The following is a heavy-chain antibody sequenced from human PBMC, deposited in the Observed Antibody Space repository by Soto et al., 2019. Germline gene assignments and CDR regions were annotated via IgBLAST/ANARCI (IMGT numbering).Heavy chain of an antibody. J-gene: IGHJ4*02. CDR2: IYWDDDK. V-gene: IGHV2-5*05. Sequence: SGPTLVNPTQTLTLTCTFSGFSLSTSGVGVGWIRQPPGKALEWLALIYWDDDKRYGPSLKSRLTITKDTSKNQVVLTMTNMDPVDTATYYCARLYCSGGSCYSKFDYWGQGTLVTVSS. D-gene: IGHD2-15*01. CDR3: ARLYCSGGSCYSKFDY. CDR1: GFSLSTSGVG.